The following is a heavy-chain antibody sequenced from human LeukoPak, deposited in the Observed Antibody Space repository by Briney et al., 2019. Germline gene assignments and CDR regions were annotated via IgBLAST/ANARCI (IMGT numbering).Heavy chain of an antibody. CDR1: GFTFSSYG. D-gene: IGHD1-26*01. Sequence: GGSLRLSCAASGFTFSSYGMLWVRQAPGKGLEWVSYISSSGSTIYYADSVKGRFTISRDNAKNSLSLQMNSLTAEDTAVYYCARDPYSGGYWNYYYYYMDVWGKGTTVTISS. CDR3: ARDPYSGGYWNYYYYYMDV. V-gene: IGHV3-48*04. CDR2: ISSSGSTI. J-gene: IGHJ6*03.